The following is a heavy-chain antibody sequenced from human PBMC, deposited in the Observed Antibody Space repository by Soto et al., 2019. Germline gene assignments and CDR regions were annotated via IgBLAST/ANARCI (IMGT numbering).Heavy chain of an antibody. CDR2: INHSGST. V-gene: IGHV4-34*01. Sequence: SETLSLTCAVYGGSFSGYYWSWIRQPPGKGLEWIGEINHSGSTNYNPSLKSRVTISVHTSNSQFSLELSSVTAADTAVYYCARGLITGSHYSGGWYYFDSWGQGTQATVSS. J-gene: IGHJ4*02. D-gene: IGHD6-19*01. CDR1: GGSFSGYY. CDR3: ARGLITGSHYSGGWYYFDS.